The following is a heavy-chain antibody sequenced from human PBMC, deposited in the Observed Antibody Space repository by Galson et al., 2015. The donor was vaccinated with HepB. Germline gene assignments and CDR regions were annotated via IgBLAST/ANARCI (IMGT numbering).Heavy chain of an antibody. CDR3: ARDPSYDGSGYNVRYFDL. CDR1: GYTFIRYY. J-gene: IGHJ2*01. V-gene: IGHV1-46*01. Sequence: SVKVSCKASGYTFIRYYMHWVRQAPGHGLEWMGLISPSGGSTSYAQKFRGRVSVTRDTSTSTVYVELSSLRSEDTAVYYCARDPSYDGSGYNVRYFDLWGHGTLVTVSS. CDR2: ISPSGGST. D-gene: IGHD3-22*01.